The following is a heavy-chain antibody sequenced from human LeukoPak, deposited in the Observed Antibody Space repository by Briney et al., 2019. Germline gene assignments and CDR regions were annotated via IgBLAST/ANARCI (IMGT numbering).Heavy chain of an antibody. V-gene: IGHV7-4-1*02. CDR3: GRDPKLGIRGYTYGYIDY. CDR1: GYTFISYA. J-gene: IGHJ4*02. D-gene: IGHD5-18*01. Sequence: ASVKVSCKASGYTFISYAMNWVRQAPGQGLEWMGWSNTNTGNPTYAQGFTGRYVFSLDTSVSTAYLQISGLKADYTAVYYCGRDPKLGIRGYTYGYIDYWGQGTLVTVSS. CDR2: SNTNTGNP.